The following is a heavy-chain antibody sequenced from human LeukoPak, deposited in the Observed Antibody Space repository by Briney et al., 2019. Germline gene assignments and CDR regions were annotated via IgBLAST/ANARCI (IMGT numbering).Heavy chain of an antibody. CDR3: ARDHRKYYYDSSAFDI. D-gene: IGHD3-22*01. Sequence: GASVKVSCKASGGTFSSYAISWVRQAPGQGLEWMGGIIPIFGTANYAQKFQGRVTITAGESTSTAYMELSSLRSEDTAVYYCARDHRKYYYDSSAFDIWGQGTMVTVSS. CDR2: IIPIFGTA. J-gene: IGHJ3*02. V-gene: IGHV1-69*13. CDR1: GGTFSSYA.